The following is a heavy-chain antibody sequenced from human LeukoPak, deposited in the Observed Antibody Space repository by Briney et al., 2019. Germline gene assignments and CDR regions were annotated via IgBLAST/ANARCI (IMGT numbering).Heavy chain of an antibody. Sequence: ASVKVSCKASGYTFTSYAIHWVRQAPGQGLEWMGWINTNTGNPTYAQGFTGRFVFALDTSVSTAYLQISSLKVEDTAVYYCARDQSLGGGPFDYWGQGTLVTVSS. CDR2: INTNTGNP. CDR1: GYTFTSYA. D-gene: IGHD2-15*01. J-gene: IGHJ4*02. CDR3: ARDQSLGGGPFDY. V-gene: IGHV7-4-1*02.